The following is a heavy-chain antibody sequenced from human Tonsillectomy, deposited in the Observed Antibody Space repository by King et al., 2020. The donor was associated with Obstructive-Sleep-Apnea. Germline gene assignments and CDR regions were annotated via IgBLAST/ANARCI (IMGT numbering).Heavy chain of an antibody. Sequence: QLVQSGAEVKKPGSSVKVSCKASGGTFSSYAISWVRHAPGQGLEWMGGIIPSLGIANYAQKFQGRVTITADKSTSTAYMELSSLRSEDTAVYYCARLFGGYNYDDYWGQGTLVTVSS. CDR1: GGTFSSYA. CDR2: IIPSLGIA. CDR3: ARLFGGYNYDDY. D-gene: IGHD5-24*01. J-gene: IGHJ4*02. V-gene: IGHV1-69*10.